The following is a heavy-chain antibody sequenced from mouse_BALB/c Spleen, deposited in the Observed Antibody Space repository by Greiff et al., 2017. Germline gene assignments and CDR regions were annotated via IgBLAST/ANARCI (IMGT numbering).Heavy chain of an antibody. V-gene: IGHV1-18*01. CDR2: INPNNGGT. J-gene: IGHJ1*01. CDR1: GYTFTDYN. Sequence: EVQLQQSGPELVKPGASVKIPCKASGYTFTDYNMDWVKQSHGKSLEWIGDINPNNGGTIYNQKFKGKATLTVDKSSSTAYMELRSLTSEDTAVYYCARRLGRVYWYFDVWGAGTTVTVSS. CDR3: ARRLGRVYWYFDV. D-gene: IGHD4-1*01.